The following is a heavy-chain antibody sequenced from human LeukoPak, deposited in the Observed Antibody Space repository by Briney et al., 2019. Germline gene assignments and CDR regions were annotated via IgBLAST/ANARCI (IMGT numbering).Heavy chain of an antibody. CDR2: IYYSGYT. J-gene: IGHJ4*02. CDR3: AKHYMGSYDNRGLDY. Sequence: SETLSLTCTVSGGSISSSSYYWGWIRQPPGKGLEWIGSIYYSGYTYYNPSVESRVTISVDTSKNQFSLKLSSVTAAGTAIYYCAKHYMGSYDNRGLDYWGQGILVTVSS. V-gene: IGHV4-39*01. CDR1: GGSISSSSYY. D-gene: IGHD3-10*01.